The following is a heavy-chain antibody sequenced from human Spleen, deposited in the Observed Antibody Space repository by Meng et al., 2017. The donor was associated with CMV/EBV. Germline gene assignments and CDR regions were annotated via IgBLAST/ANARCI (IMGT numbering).Heavy chain of an antibody. D-gene: IGHD2-2*01. CDR2: ISGSTATT. V-gene: IGHV3-48*04. CDR1: GFTFSTYS. CDR3: ARGEPDIIVVPAACDY. Sequence: GGSLRLSCAASGFTFSTYSMNWVRQAPGKGLEWVSYISGSTATTYYAGSVKGRFTVSRDNAKNSLFLQMDSLRGEDTAVYYCARGEPDIIVVPAACDYWGQGTLVTAPQ. J-gene: IGHJ4*02.